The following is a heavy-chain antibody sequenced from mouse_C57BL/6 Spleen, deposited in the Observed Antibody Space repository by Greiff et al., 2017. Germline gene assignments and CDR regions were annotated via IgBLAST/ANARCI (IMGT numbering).Heavy chain of an antibody. CDR1: GFNIKDYY. D-gene: IGHD1-1*01. J-gene: IGHJ4*01. CDR2: IDPEDGDT. V-gene: IGHV14-1*01. CDR3: TTFYYGSSSYAMDY. Sequence: VQLQQSGAELVRPGASVKLSCTASGFNIKDYYMHWVKQRPEQGLEWIRRIDPEDGDTEYAPKFQGKATMTADTSSNTAYLQLSSLTSEDTAVYYCTTFYYGSSSYAMDYWGQGTSVTVSS.